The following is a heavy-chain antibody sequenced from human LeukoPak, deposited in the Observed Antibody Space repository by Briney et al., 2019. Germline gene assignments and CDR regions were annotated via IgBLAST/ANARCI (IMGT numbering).Heavy chain of an antibody. Sequence: PSETLSLTCTVSGGSISSYYWSWIRQPPGKGLEWIGYIYYSGSTNYNPSLKSRVTISVDTSKNQFSLKLSSVTAADTAVYYCARLVVPAATSGWFDPWGQGTLVTVSS. J-gene: IGHJ5*02. CDR2: IYYSGST. CDR3: ARLVVPAATSGWFDP. D-gene: IGHD2-2*01. CDR1: GGSISSYY. V-gene: IGHV4-59*01.